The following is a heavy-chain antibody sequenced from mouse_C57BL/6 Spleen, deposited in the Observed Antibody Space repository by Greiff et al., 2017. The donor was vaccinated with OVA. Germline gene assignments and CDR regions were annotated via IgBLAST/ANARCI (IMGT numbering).Heavy chain of an antibody. J-gene: IGHJ3*01. CDR1: GFTFSDYG. D-gene: IGHD1-1*01. Sequence: EVKVVESGGGLVKPGGSLKLSCAASGFTFSDYGMHWVRQAPEQGLEWVAYISSGSSTTYYADTVKGRFTISRDNAKDTLFLQMNSLRSEDTAMYYCARGIITTVVAPFAYWGQGTLVTVSA. CDR3: ARGIITTVVAPFAY. V-gene: IGHV5-17*01. CDR2: ISSGSSTT.